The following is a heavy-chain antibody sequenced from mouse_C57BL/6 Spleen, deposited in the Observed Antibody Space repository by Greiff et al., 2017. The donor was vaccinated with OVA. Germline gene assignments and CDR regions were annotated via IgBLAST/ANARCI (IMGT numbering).Heavy chain of an antibody. CDR2: FHPYNDDN. Sequence: QVQLQQSGAELVKPGASVTMSCKASGYTFTTYPIEWMKQNHGKSLEWIGNFHPYNDDNKNNEQLKGKATLTVEKSSSTVYLERSRLTSDDSAVYYCARRIYDYDGYAMDYWGQGTSVTVSS. CDR3: ARRIYDYDGYAMDY. V-gene: IGHV1-47*01. CDR1: GYTFTTYP. J-gene: IGHJ4*01. D-gene: IGHD2-4*01.